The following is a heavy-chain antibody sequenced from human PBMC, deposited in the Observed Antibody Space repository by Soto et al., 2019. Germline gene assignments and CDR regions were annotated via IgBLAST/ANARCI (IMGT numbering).Heavy chain of an antibody. CDR1: GGSFSGYY. CDR3: SRQQWRYYGLDV. Sequence: SETLSLTCAVYGGSFSGYYWTWFRQPPGKGLEWIGEINHRGSTNCNPSLKSRLTISVDTSRNQFSLKLSSVTAADTAVYYCSRQQWRYYGLDVWGQGTTVTGSS. D-gene: IGHD6-19*01. V-gene: IGHV4-34*01. J-gene: IGHJ6*02. CDR2: INHRGST.